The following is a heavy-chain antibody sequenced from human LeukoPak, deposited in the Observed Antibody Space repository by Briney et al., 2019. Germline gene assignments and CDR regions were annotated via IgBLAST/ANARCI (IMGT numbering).Heavy chain of an antibody. D-gene: IGHD3-10*01. V-gene: IGHV4-31*03. J-gene: IGHJ5*02. CDR2: IYYSGST. CDR1: GGSISSGGYY. Sequence: ASQTLSLTCTVSGGSISSGGYYWSWIRQHPGKGLEWIGYIYYSGSTYYDPSLKSRVTISVDTSKNQFSLKLSSVTAADTAVYYCARVGQFRKLLWLGESPNWFDPWGQGTLVTVSS. CDR3: ARVGQFRKLLWLGESPNWFDP.